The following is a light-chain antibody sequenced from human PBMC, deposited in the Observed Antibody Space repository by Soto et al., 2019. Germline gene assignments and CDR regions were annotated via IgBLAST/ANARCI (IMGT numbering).Light chain of an antibody. CDR2: DVR. J-gene: IGLJ1*01. CDR3: GTTVGGYSYV. Sequence: QSALTLHLSVSASPVQAVTVSCMGTSRDVCDYNAVSWYQQHPGKAPKLVSYDVRKRPSAHPDRCSGSKSGTTRSLTISGLTAEGEADYYCGTTVGGYSYVFGIGTKATVL. V-gene: IGLV2-11*01. CDR1: SRDVCDYNA.